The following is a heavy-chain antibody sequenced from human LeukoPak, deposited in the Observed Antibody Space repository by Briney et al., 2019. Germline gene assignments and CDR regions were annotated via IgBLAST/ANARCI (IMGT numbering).Heavy chain of an antibody. J-gene: IGHJ3*02. CDR1: GFTVDDYG. Sequence: RWSLRLSCEASGFTVDDYGMSWVRQGPGMRVEWVSGINWNGGSTGYSDSVKGRFTISRDNSKNTLYLQMNNMRTEDTAVYYCAREALEWSPPDIWGQGTTVTVSS. V-gene: IGHV3-20*04. CDR3: AREALEWSPPDI. D-gene: IGHD3-3*01. CDR2: INWNGGST.